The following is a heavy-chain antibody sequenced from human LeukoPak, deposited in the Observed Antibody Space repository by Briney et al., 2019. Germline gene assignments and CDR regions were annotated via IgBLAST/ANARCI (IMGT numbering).Heavy chain of an antibody. V-gene: IGHV3-64D*06. CDR1: GFTFSSYA. J-gene: IGHJ4*02. Sequence: TGGSLRLSCSASGFTFSSYAMHWVRQASGKGLEYVSAISSNGGSTYYADSVKGRFTISRDNSKNTLYLQMSSLRAEDTAVYYCALIAAAGTGLDFWGQGTLVTVSS. CDR3: ALIAAAGTGLDF. D-gene: IGHD6-13*01. CDR2: ISSNGGST.